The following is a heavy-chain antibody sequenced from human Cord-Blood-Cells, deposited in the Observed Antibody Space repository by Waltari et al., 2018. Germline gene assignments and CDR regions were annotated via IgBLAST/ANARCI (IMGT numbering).Heavy chain of an antibody. CDR2: IYYSGST. CDR1: VCSISSRSSY. Sequence: QLQLQESGPGLVKPSETLSLTCTVSVCSISSRSSYWGRIRQPPGQGLECIGRIYYSGSTSYNPSLKSRVTISVDTSKNQFSLKLSSVTAADTAVYYCARQRGWDAFDIWGQGTMVTVSS. CDR3: ARQRGWDAFDI. J-gene: IGHJ3*02. D-gene: IGHD1-26*01. V-gene: IGHV4-39*07.